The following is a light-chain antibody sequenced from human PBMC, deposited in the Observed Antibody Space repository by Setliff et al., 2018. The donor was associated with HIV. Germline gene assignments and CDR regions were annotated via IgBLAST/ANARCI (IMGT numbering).Light chain of an antibody. Sequence: QSALTQPASVSGSPGQSITISCTGTSSDVGAYNYVSWYQQRPGKAPKLMISEVSNRPSGVSNRFSGSKSGNTASLTISGLQAEDEADYYCSSYTSGSTRVFGTGTKVTVL. CDR1: SSDVGAYNY. CDR3: SSYTSGSTRV. CDR2: EVS. V-gene: IGLV2-14*01. J-gene: IGLJ1*01.